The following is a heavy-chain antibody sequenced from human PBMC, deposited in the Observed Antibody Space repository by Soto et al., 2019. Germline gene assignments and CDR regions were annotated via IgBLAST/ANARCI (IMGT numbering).Heavy chain of an antibody. D-gene: IGHD3-9*01. V-gene: IGHV1-18*01. CDR2: ISAYNGNT. J-gene: IGHJ6*02. Sequence: GASVKVSXKASGYTFTSYGISWVRQAPGQGLEWMGWISAYNGNTNYAQKLQGRVTMTTDTSTSTAYMEPRSLRSDDTAVYYCAREGDYDILTGYYIIHYYYGMDVWGQGTTVTVSS. CDR3: AREGDYDILTGYYIIHYYYGMDV. CDR1: GYTFTSYG.